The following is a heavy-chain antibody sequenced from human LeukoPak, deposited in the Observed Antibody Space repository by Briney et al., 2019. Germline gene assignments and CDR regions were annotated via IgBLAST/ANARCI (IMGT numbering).Heavy chain of an antibody. V-gene: IGHV3-23*01. D-gene: IGHD6-13*01. CDR3: AKVLQQLASFDY. CDR2: ISGSGDIT. Sequence: SGGSLRLSCAASGFTFSSYAMSWVRQAPGKGLEWVSVISGSGDITYYADSVKGRFTISRDNSKNTLYLQMNSLRAEDTAVYYCAKVLQQLASFDYWGQGTLVTVSS. CDR1: GFTFSSYA. J-gene: IGHJ4*02.